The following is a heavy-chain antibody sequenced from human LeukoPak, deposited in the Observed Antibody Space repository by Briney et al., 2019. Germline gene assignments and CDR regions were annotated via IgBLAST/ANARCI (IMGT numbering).Heavy chain of an antibody. Sequence: GGSLRLSCVASGFTFSNHWMSWVRQAPGRELEWVATIKQDGTEIYYVDSVKGRFTISRDNAKNSLYLQMNSLRADDTAVYYCARDLLTGYFTDLTTFDYWGQGNLVTVSS. CDR2: IKQDGTEI. V-gene: IGHV3-7*04. CDR3: ARDLLTGYFTDLTTFDY. D-gene: IGHD3-9*01. CDR1: GFTFSNHW. J-gene: IGHJ4*02.